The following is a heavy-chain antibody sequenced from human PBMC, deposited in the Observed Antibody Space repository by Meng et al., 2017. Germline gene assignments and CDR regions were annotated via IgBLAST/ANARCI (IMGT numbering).Heavy chain of an antibody. J-gene: IGHJ4*02. CDR1: GGTFSSYT. Sequence: VPLVQSGAEVKKPGSPVKVSCKASGGTFSSYTISWVRQAPGQGLEWMGRIIPILGIANYAQKFQGRVTITADKSTSTAYMELSSLRSEDTAVYYCARVISYYFDYWGQGTLVTVSS. V-gene: IGHV1-69*02. CDR3: ARVISYYFDY. CDR2: IIPILGIA.